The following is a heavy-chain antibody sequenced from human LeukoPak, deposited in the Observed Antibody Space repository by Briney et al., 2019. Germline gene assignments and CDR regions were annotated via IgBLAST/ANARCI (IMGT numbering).Heavy chain of an antibody. D-gene: IGHD2-2*01. Sequence: PSETLSLTCTVSGGSISSSSYYWGWIRQPPGKGLEWIGSIYYSGSTYYNPSLKSRVTISVDTSKNQFSLKLSSVTAADTAVYYCARASHDCSSTSCQGLDYWGQGTLVTVSS. V-gene: IGHV4-39*01. CDR1: GGSISSSSYY. CDR2: IYYSGST. CDR3: ARASHDCSSTSCQGLDY. J-gene: IGHJ4*02.